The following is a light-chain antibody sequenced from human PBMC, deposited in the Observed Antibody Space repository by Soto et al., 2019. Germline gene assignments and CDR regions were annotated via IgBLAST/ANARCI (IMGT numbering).Light chain of an antibody. CDR2: GAS. V-gene: IGKV3-15*01. CDR1: QSVSSN. Sequence: EIVMTQSPGTLSVSPGERATLSCRASQSVSSNLAWYQHKPGQAPRLLIYGASTRATGIPARFSGSGSGTEFTLTISSLQSEDSAVYYCQQYNNSPPYTFGQGTKLEIK. CDR3: QQYNNSPPYT. J-gene: IGKJ2*01.